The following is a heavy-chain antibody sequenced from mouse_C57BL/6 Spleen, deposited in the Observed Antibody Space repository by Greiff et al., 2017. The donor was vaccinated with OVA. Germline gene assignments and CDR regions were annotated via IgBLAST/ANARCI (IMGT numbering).Heavy chain of an antibody. CDR2: IHPNSGST. D-gene: IGHD1-1*01. CDR3: ARQITTVVATDYAMDY. V-gene: IGHV1-64*01. J-gene: IGHJ4*01. CDR1: GYTFTSYW. Sequence: QVQLQQPGAELVKPGASVKLSCKASGYTFTSYWMHWVKQRPGQGLEWIGMIHPNSGSTNYNEKFKSKATLTVDKSSSTAYMQLSSLTSEDSAVYYGARQITTVVATDYAMDYWGQGTSVTVSS.